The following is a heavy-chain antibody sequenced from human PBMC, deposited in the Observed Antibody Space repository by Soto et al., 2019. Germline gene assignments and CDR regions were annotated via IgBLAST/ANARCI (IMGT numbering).Heavy chain of an antibody. CDR3: AKGITGTTLGYYYGMDV. D-gene: IGHD1-20*01. V-gene: IGHV3-9*01. CDR1: GFTFDYYA. CDR2: ISWNSGSI. Sequence: GGSLRLSCAASGFTFDYYAMHWVRQSPGKGLEWVSGISWNSGSIGYADSVKGRFTISRDNAKNSLYLQMNSLRAEDTALYYCAKGITGTTLGYYYGMDVWGQGTTVTVSS. J-gene: IGHJ6*02.